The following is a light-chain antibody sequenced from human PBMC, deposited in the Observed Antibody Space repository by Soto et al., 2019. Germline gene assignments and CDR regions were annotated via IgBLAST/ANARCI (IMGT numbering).Light chain of an antibody. CDR2: GAS. CDR3: QQYGSSPRT. J-gene: IGKJ1*01. CDR1: QSVISDY. Sequence: SPGTLSLSPGETATLSCRASQSVISDYLAWYQQKPDQAPRLVIYGASGRAAGIPDRFNGSGSGTDFTLTIRRLEPEDFAVYYCQQYGSSPRTFGQGTKVDIK. V-gene: IGKV3-20*01.